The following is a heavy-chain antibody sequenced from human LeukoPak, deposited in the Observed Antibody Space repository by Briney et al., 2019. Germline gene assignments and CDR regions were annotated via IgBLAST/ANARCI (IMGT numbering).Heavy chain of an antibody. CDR3: ARCKGGWSDHFYGMDV. CDR2: IYSDGTT. D-gene: IGHD6-19*01. V-gene: IGHV3-53*01. CDR1: GFTLRVNY. J-gene: IGHJ6*02. Sequence: GGSLRLSCVASGFTLRVNYMTWIRQTPGRGLEWVSVIYSDGTTRYADSAKGRFTISRDNSKSMVYLQMDRLRAEDTAVYYCARCKGGWSDHFYGMDVWGQGTTVTVSS.